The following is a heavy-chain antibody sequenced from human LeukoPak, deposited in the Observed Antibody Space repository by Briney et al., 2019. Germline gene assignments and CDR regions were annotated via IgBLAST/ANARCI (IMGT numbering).Heavy chain of an antibody. CDR1: GFTFSSYA. CDR3: ARRDYHILTGYYSNDAFDI. Sequence: GGSLRLSCAASGFTFSSYAMSWVRQAPGKGLEWVSAISGSGGSTYYADSVKGRFTISRDNSKNTLYLQMNSLRAEDTAVIYCARRDYHILTGYYSNDAFDIWGQGTLVTVSS. CDR2: ISGSGGST. V-gene: IGHV3-23*01. D-gene: IGHD3-9*01. J-gene: IGHJ3*02.